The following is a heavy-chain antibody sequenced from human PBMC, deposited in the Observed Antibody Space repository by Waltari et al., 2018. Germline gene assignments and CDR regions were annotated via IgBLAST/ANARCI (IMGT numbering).Heavy chain of an antibody. CDR1: GASIPAYY. CDR2: FYYNGNS. CDR3: ARRRVTMIAEGTMFWFDP. V-gene: IGHV4-59*12. J-gene: IGHJ5*02. D-gene: IGHD3-22*01. Sequence: QVQLQESGPGLVKPSETLSLTCSVSGASIPAYYWSWIRQPPGKGLEWIGYFYYNGNSNYNPSRKSRITMSVDTAKNQFSLKLTSVTAADTAKYYCARRRVTMIAEGTMFWFDPWGQGTQVTVSS.